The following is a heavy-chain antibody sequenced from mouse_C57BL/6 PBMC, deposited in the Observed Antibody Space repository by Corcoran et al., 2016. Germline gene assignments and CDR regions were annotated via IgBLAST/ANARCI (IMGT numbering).Heavy chain of an antibody. J-gene: IGHJ4*01. CDR1: GYTFTIYD. V-gene: IGHV1-85*01. Sequence: VQLQQSGPELVTPGASVKFSCKSSGYTFTIYDINWVKQRPGQGRACVGWIYPRDGSTKYNEKFKGKATLTVDTSSSTAYMELHSLTSEDSAVYFCARSGIYYYGTYDAMDYWGQGTSVTVSA. CDR3: ARSGIYYYGTYDAMDY. D-gene: IGHD1-1*01. CDR2: IYPRDGST.